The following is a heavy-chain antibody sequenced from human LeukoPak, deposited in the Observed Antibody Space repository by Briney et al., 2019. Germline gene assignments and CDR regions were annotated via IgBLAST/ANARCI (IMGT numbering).Heavy chain of an antibody. CDR2: ISYDGSNK. J-gene: IGHJ4*02. V-gene: IGHV3-30*04. CDR1: GFTFSSYA. Sequence: PGGSLRLSCAASGFTFSSYAMHWVRQAPGKGLEWVAVISYDGSNKYYADSVKGRFTISRDNSKNTLYLQMNSLRAEDTAVYYCARDTPVLHWNDLDYWGQGTLVTVSS. D-gene: IGHD1-1*01. CDR3: ARDTPVLHWNDLDY.